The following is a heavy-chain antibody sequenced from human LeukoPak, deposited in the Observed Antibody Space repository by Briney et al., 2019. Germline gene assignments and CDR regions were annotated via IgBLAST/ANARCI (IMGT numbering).Heavy chain of an antibody. D-gene: IGHD3-22*01. CDR1: GYTFTSYY. CDR3: ARGAPNYYDSSGYDF. J-gene: IGHJ4*02. V-gene: IGHV1-46*01. CDR2: INPSGGST. Sequence: ASVKVSFKASGYTFTSYYMHWVRQAPAQGLEWMGIINPSGGSTSYAQKFQGRVTMTRDMSTSTVYMELSSLRSEDTAVYYCARGAPNYYDSSGYDFWGQGTLVTVSS.